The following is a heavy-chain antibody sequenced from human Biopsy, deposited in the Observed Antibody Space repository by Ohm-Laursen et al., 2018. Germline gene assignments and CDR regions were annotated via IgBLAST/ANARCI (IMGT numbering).Heavy chain of an antibody. J-gene: IGHJ4*02. Sequence: LSLTCPVSGVSINGGRYYWNWIRHHPGKGLEWVAGLTWNSGTIAYAGSVRGRFTISRDNAKNSLYLQMNNLTSEDTALYYCVRSLRNYDFLDSWGQGTLVSVSS. CDR3: VRSLRNYDFLDS. CDR1: GVSINGGRYY. CDR2: LTWNSGTI. V-gene: IGHV3-9*01. D-gene: IGHD3-16*01.